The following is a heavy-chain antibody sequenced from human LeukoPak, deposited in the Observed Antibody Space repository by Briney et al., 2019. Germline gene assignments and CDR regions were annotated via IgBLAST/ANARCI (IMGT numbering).Heavy chain of an antibody. V-gene: IGHV3-21*01. Sequence: PGGSLRLSCAASGFTFSSYSMSWVRQAPGKGLEWVSSISGSSSYIYYADSVKGRFTISRDNAENLLYLQMNSLRAEDTAVYYCASRSSGYYYDYWGQGTLVTVSS. CDR2: ISGSSSYI. J-gene: IGHJ4*02. CDR1: GFTFSSYS. CDR3: ASRSSGYYYDY. D-gene: IGHD3-22*01.